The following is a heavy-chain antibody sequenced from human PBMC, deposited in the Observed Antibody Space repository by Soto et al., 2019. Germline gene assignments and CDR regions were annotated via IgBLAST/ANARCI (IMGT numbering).Heavy chain of an antibody. J-gene: IGHJ4*02. CDR3: AKNYQFDS. D-gene: IGHD2-2*01. Sequence: EVQLLESGGGLVQPGGSLRLFCTASGFTFTAYAMSWVRQAPGKGPEWVSSLNTAEGGTNYAESVKGRFTISRDNSKNTLYLQMDSLRAEDTALYYCAKNYQFDSWGQGTLVIVSS. CDR2: LNTAEGGT. V-gene: IGHV3-23*01. CDR1: GFTFTAYA.